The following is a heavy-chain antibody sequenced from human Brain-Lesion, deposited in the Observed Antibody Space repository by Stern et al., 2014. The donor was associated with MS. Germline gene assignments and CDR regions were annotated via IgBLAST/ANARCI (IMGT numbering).Heavy chain of an antibody. Sequence: EVQLVQSGGDLVQPGRSLRLSCAAFGFTFDDYAMHWVRQAPGKGLEWVAGISWNSGTIGYADSVKGRFTTSKDTAYSSLYLKMNSLRPEDTPFYYWEKKKTASSAYFAYWGQGTLVTVSS. V-gene: IGHV3-9*01. CDR3: EKKKTASSAYFAY. CDR1: GFTFDDYA. CDR2: ISWNSGTI. J-gene: IGHJ4*02. D-gene: IGHD3-10*01.